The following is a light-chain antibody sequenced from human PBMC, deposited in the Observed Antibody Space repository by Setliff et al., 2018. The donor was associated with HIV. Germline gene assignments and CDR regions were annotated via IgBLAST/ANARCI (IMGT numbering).Light chain of an antibody. CDR3: QSYDSSLSAYV. J-gene: IGLJ1*01. CDR1: SSDVGSYNR. CDR2: EVN. Sequence: QSALTQPPSVSGSPGQSVTISCTGTSSDVGSYNRVSWYQQPPGTAPKLMIYEVNNRPSGVPDRFSGSKSGTSASLAITGLQAEDEADYYCQSYDSSLSAYVFGTGTKVTVL. V-gene: IGLV2-18*02.